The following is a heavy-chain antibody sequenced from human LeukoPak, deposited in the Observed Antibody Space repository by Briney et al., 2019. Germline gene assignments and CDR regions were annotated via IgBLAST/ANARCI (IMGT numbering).Heavy chain of an antibody. D-gene: IGHD3-16*01. CDR2: IKDSGTT. CDR1: GYTSTGYH. V-gene: IGHV1-46*01. Sequence: ASVKVSCKASGYTSTGYHIHWVRQAPGQGLEWMGIIKDSGTTIYPQKFQGRVTMTRDTSTSTVYIEVSSLRSEDTAVYYCARESPHTFYFDYWGQGTLVTVSS. CDR3: ARESPHTFYFDY. J-gene: IGHJ4*02.